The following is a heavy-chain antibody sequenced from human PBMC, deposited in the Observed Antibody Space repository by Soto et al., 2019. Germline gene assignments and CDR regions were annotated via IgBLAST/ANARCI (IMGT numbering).Heavy chain of an antibody. CDR2: IKSKADGGAT. D-gene: IGHD3-22*01. V-gene: IGHV3-15*01. CDR1: GLTFSNAW. CDR3: TTQYYYDSSGSFLN. J-gene: IGHJ4*02. Sequence: EVQLVESGGGLVKPGASLRVSCVVSGLTFSNAWMTWVRQAPGKGLEWVGRIKSKADGGATDYAAPVKGRFTISGDDSTTTLYLQMNSLKTEDTAVYYCTTQYYYDSSGSFLNWGQGTLVTVSS.